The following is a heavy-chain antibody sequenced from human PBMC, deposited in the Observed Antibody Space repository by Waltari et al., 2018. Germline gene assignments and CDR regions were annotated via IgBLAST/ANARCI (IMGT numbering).Heavy chain of an antibody. CDR3: AKPIGLIRGPPADY. CDR1: GFPFSSYA. J-gene: IGHJ4*02. D-gene: IGHD3-10*01. Sequence: EVQLLESGGGLVQPGGSLRLSCSASGFPFSSYAMSWVRQAPGKGLEWVSAISGSGGSTYYADSVKGRFTISRDNSKNTLYLQMNSLRAEDTAVYYCAKPIGLIRGPPADYWGQGTLVTVSS. CDR2: ISGSGGST. V-gene: IGHV3-23*01.